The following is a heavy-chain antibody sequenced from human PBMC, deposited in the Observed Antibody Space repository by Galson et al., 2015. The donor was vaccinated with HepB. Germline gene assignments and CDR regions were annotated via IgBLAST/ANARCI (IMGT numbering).Heavy chain of an antibody. CDR2: IKSKTDGGTT. CDR1: GLTFTNAW. CDR3: TTVEGGNYRDEKTHFDY. Sequence: SLRLSCAASGLTFTNAWMSWVRQAPGKGLEWVGRIKSKTDGGTTDYVAPVNGRFTISRDDSKNTLYLQMNSLKTEDTAVYYCTTVEGGNYRDEKTHFDYWGQGTLVTVSS. J-gene: IGHJ4*02. D-gene: IGHD1-26*01. V-gene: IGHV3-15*01.